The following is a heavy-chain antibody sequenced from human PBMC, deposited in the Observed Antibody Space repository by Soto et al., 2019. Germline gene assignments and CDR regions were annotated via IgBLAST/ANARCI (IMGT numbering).Heavy chain of an antibody. V-gene: IGHV1-69*05. CDR1: GGTFSCYA. Sequence: SVKVPGKASGGTFSCYAISWVRKAPGQGLEWMGGIIPIFGTANYAQKFQGRFTITRDNSKNTLYLQMNSLRAEDTAVYYCAREQQPGYYYYGMDVWGQGTTVTVSS. J-gene: IGHJ6*02. D-gene: IGHD6-13*01. CDR2: IIPIFGTA. CDR3: AREQQPGYYYYGMDV.